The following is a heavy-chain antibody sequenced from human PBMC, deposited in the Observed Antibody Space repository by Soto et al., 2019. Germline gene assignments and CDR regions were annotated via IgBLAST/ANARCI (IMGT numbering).Heavy chain of an antibody. CDR1: GFTFSSYA. CDR2: ISYDGSNK. V-gene: IGHV3-30-3*01. D-gene: IGHD3-9*01. Sequence: GGSLRLSCAASGFTFSSYAMHWVRQAPGKGLEWVAVISYDGSNKYYADSVKGRFTISRDNSKNTLFLQMNSLRAEDTAVYYCASVGKKNVLRYFDWFGPLVCWGQGTLVTVSS. J-gene: IGHJ4*02. CDR3: ASVGKKNVLRYFDWFGPLVC.